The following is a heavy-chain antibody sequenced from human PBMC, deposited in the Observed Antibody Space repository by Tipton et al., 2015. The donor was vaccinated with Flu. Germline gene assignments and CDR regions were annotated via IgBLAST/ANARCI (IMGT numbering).Heavy chain of an antibody. V-gene: IGHV3-7*01. CDR1: GFTFSRSW. J-gene: IGHJ4*02. CDR3: ARDFLTADY. Sequence: GSLRLSCAASGFTFSRSWMTWVRQAPGKGLEWVASIEEDGSGKYYVDSVKGRFTVSRDNAKNSLFLQMSSLRAEDTAIYYCARDFLTADYWGQGTVVTVSS. D-gene: IGHD2/OR15-2a*01. CDR2: IEEDGSGK.